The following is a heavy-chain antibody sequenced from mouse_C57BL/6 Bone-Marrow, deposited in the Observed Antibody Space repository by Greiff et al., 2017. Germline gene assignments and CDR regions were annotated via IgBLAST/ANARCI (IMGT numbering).Heavy chain of an antibody. V-gene: IGHV2-5*01. CDR1: GFSLTSYG. Sequence: QVQLKQSGPGLVQPSQSLSITCTVSGFSLTSYGVYWVRQSPGKGLEWLGVIWRGGSTDYNAAFMSRLSITKDNSKSQVFFKMNSLQADDTAIYYCAKNRAYGNFYFDYWGQGTTLTVSS. D-gene: IGHD2-1*01. CDR2: IWRGGST. CDR3: AKNRAYGNFYFDY. J-gene: IGHJ2*01.